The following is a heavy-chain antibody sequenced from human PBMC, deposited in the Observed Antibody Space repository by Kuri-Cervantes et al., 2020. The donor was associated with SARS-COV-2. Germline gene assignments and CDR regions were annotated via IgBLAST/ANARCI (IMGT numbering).Heavy chain of an antibody. CDR3: ARVGYGYGYLFDY. V-gene: IGHV3-23*01. CDR1: GFSFSTYA. CDR2: ISGNGDGT. J-gene: IGHJ4*02. D-gene: IGHD5-18*01. Sequence: GESLKISCAASGFSFSTYALSWVRQAPGKGLEWVSGISGNGDGTYYADSVKGRFTISRDNAKNSLYLQMNSLRAEDTAVYYCARVGYGYGYLFDYWGQGTLVTVSS.